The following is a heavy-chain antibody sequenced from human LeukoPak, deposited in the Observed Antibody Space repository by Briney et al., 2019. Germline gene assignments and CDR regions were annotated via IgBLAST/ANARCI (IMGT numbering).Heavy chain of an antibody. D-gene: IGHD1-26*01. J-gene: IGHJ4*02. CDR1: GFTFGSYS. Sequence: GGSLRLSCAASGFTFGSYSMKWVRQAPGKGLEWVSSISSSSSYIYYADSVKGRFTISRDNAKNSLYLQMNSLGAGDTAIYYCARDLYSGTYPYVYWGQGTLVTVSS. CDR3: ARDLYSGTYPYVY. V-gene: IGHV3-21*01. CDR2: ISSSSSYI.